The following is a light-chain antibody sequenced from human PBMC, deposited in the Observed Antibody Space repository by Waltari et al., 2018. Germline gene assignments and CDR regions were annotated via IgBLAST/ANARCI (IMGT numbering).Light chain of an antibody. CDR1: QSSSRL. J-gene: IGKJ2*03. CDR2: KAS. Sequence: DIQMTQSPSTLSASVGDRVIITCPASQSSSRLLAWYQQKPGKAPKLLIYKASNLERGVPSRFGGSGSGTEFTFTISSLQPEDFAIYYCQQYNNFPFSFGQGTKLEIK. CDR3: QQYNNFPFS. V-gene: IGKV1-5*03.